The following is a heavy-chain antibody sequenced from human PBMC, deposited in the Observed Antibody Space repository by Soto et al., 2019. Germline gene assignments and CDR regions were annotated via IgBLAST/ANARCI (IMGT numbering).Heavy chain of an antibody. CDR1: GFTFSNFA. CDR2: ISASGDTT. D-gene: IGHD6-19*01. CDR3: AKDLISSSVWEGVGWDS. V-gene: IGHV3-23*01. Sequence: EVQLLESGGGLVQPGDSLKLSCAASGFTFSNFAMSWVRQVPGRGLEWLSTISASGDTTYDEDSGRGRFTISRDNSKNALFLQMKTLRADDTAVCYCAKDLISSSVWEGVGWDSWGQGTLVTVST. J-gene: IGHJ4*02.